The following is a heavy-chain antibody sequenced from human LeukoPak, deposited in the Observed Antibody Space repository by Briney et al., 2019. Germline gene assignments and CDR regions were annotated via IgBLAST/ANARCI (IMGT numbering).Heavy chain of an antibody. CDR2: IYYSGST. Sequence: ASETLSLTCAVYGGSFSGYYWSWIRQPPGKGLEWIGSIYYSGSTYYNPSLKSRVTISVDTSKNQFSLKLSSVTAADTAVYYCATHPREVVAATGDYYYMDVWGKGTTVTVSS. D-gene: IGHD2-15*01. CDR3: ATHPREVVAATGDYYYMDV. J-gene: IGHJ6*03. CDR1: GGSFSGYY. V-gene: IGHV4-34*01.